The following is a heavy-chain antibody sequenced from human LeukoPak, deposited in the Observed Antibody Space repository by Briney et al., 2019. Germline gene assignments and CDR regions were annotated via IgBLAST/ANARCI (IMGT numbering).Heavy chain of an antibody. CDR3: ARVYYSSSWYSNYYMDV. CDR2: IRYDGKIK. J-gene: IGHJ6*03. V-gene: IGHV3-30*02. D-gene: IGHD6-13*01. CDR1: GFTFSSYG. Sequence: GGSLRLSCAASGFTFSSYGMYWVRQAPGKGLEWVAFIRYDGKIKYYPDSVKGRFTISRDNSKNTLYLQMNSLRPEDTAVYYCARVYYSSSWYSNYYMDVWGKGTTVTVSS.